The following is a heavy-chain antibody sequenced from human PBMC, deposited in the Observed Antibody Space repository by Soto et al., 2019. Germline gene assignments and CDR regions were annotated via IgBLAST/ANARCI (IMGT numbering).Heavy chain of an antibody. CDR3: ARASRGRPHFDY. V-gene: IGHV1-69*13. D-gene: IGHD5-12*01. Sequence: SVKVCCKASGGTFSSYASRWVRQAPGQGLEWMGGIIPIFGTANYAQKFQGRVTITADESTSTAYMELSSLRSEDTAVYYCARASRGRPHFDYWGQGTLVTVSS. CDR2: IIPIFGTA. J-gene: IGHJ4*02. CDR1: GGTFSSYA.